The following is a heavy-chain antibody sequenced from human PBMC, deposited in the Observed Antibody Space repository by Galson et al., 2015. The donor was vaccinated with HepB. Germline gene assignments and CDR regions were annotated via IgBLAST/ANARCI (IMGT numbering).Heavy chain of an antibody. V-gene: IGHV1-18*04. Sequence: SVKVSCKASGYTFTSYGISWVRQAPGQGLEWMGWISAYNGNTNYAQKLQGRVTMTTDTSTSTAYMELRSLRSDDTAVYYCARILTYYYGSGSYIGFDPWGQGTLVTVSS. CDR1: GYTFTSYG. D-gene: IGHD3-10*01. CDR2: ISAYNGNT. CDR3: ARILTYYYGSGSYIGFDP. J-gene: IGHJ5*02.